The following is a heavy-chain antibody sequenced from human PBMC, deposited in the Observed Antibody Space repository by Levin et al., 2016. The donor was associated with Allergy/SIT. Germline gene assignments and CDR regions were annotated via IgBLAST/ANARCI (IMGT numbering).Heavy chain of an antibody. CDR3: ATIYYYDSSGYYYEA. CDR2: ISVDNGKT. D-gene: IGHD3-22*01. V-gene: IGHV1-18*01. J-gene: IGHJ5*02. CDR1: GGTFSSYA. Sequence: ASVKVSCKASGGTFSSYAISWVRQAPGQGLEWMGWISVDNGKTDYAEKFQGRVTMTTDTSTNTAYMELRSLRPDDTAVYYCATIYYYDSSGYYYEAWGQGTLVTVSS.